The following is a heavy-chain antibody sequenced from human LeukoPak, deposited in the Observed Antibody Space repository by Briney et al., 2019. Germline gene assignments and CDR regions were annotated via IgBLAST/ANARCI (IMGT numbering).Heavy chain of an antibody. CDR3: ARDYGDYGGGDY. D-gene: IGHD4-17*01. CDR2: INPDGSAT. Sequence: GGSLRLSCAASGFTFRSDWMSWVRQSPEKGLEWAANINPDGSATYYVDSVKGRFIISRDNTKNSLYLQMNSLRAEDTAVYYCARDYGDYGGGDYWGQGTLVTVSS. CDR1: GFTFRSDW. V-gene: IGHV3-7*03. J-gene: IGHJ4*02.